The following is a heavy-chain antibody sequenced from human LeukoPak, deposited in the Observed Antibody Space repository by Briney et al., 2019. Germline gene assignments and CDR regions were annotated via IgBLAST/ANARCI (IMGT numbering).Heavy chain of an antibody. CDR2: INPNSGGT. CDR3: AKMYGSGWYYFDY. V-gene: IGHV1-2*06. Sequence: ASVKVSCKASGYTFTAYYIHWVRQAPGQGLEWMGRINPNSGGTTYAQKFQGRVTMTRDTSINTAYMELSRLRSNDTAVYYCAKMYGSGWYYFDYWGQGTLVTVSS. J-gene: IGHJ4*02. CDR1: GYTFTAYY. D-gene: IGHD6-19*01.